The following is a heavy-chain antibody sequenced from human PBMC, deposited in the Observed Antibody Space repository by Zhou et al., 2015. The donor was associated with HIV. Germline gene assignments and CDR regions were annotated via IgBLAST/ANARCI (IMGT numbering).Heavy chain of an antibody. J-gene: IGHJ4*02. Sequence: QVQLVQSGAEVKKPGSSVKVSCKASGGTFSSYTISWVRQAPGQGLEWMGRIIPILGIANYAQKFQGRVTITADKSTSTAYMELSSLRSEDTAVYYCARDIEWELLGEGYYFDYWGQGTLVTVSS. V-gene: IGHV1-69*08. D-gene: IGHD1-26*01. CDR3: ARDIEWELLGEGYYFDY. CDR2: IIPILGIA. CDR1: GGTFSSYT.